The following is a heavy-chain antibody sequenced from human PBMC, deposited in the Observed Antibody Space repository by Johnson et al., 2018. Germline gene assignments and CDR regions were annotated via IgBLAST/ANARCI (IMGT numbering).Heavy chain of an antibody. CDR3: ARDWVVVAATDAFGI. V-gene: IGHV3-33*01. CDR2: IWYDGSNK. D-gene: IGHD2-15*01. Sequence: QVQLVESGGGVVQPGRSLRLSCAASGFTFSSYGMHWVRQAPGKGLEWVAVIWYDGSNKYYADSVKGRFTISRDNSKNTLYLQMNSLRAEDTAVYYCARDWVVVAATDAFGIWGQGTMVTVS. J-gene: IGHJ3*02. CDR1: GFTFSSYG.